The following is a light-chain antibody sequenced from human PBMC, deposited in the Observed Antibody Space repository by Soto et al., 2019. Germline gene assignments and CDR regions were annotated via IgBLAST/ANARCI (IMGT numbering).Light chain of an antibody. J-gene: IGLJ1*01. CDR3: SSYTTRSTYV. Sequence: QYVLTQPASVSGSPGQSITMSCTGTSRDIGFFNYVSWYQQFPGNAPKLIIFEVTNRPSGVSNRFSASKSGNTASLTISGLQAEDGADYYCSSYTTRSTYVFGTGTKVTVL. CDR1: SRDIGFFNY. CDR2: EVT. V-gene: IGLV2-14*01.